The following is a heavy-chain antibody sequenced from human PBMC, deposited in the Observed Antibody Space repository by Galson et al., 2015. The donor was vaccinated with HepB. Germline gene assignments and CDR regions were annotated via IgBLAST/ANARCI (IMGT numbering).Heavy chain of an antibody. CDR2: ISYDGSNK. CDR1: GFTFSSYA. V-gene: IGHV3-30-3*01. D-gene: IGHD3-22*01. J-gene: IGHJ4*02. CDR3: ARTYYYDSSGGFDY. Sequence: SLRLSCAASGFTFSSYAMHWVRQAPDKGLEWVAVISYDGSNKYYADSVKGRFTISRDNSKNTLYLQMNSLRAEDTAVYYCARTYYYDSSGGFDYWGQGTLVTVSS.